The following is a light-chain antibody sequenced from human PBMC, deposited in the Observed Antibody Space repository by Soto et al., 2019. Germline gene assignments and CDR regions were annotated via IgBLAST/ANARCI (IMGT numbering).Light chain of an antibody. J-gene: IGLJ1*01. V-gene: IGLV1-44*01. CDR3: AAWDDILNGYV. CDR1: SSNIESNT. CDR2: SNY. Sequence: QSVLTQPPSASGTPGQRVTISCSGSSSNIESNTVTWYQQLPGTAPKLVIYSNYDRPSGVPDRFSGSTSGTSASLVIRGLQSEDEADYYSAAWDDILNGYVFGSGTKVTVL.